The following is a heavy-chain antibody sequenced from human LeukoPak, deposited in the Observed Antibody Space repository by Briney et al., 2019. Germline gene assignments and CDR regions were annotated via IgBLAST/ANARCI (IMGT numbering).Heavy chain of an antibody. CDR1: GLTFSNAW. CDR3: TTVLRYFDWLLRGNYYYYMDV. J-gene: IGHJ6*03. Sequence: GGSLRLSCVASGLTFSNAWMSWLRQAPGKGLEWVGHIKSKTDGGTTDYAAPVKGSFTISRDDSKNTLNLHMNSLKTEDTAVYYCTTVLRYFDWLLRGNYYYYMDVWGKGTTVTVSS. D-gene: IGHD3-9*01. V-gene: IGHV3-15*01. CDR2: IKSKTDGGTT.